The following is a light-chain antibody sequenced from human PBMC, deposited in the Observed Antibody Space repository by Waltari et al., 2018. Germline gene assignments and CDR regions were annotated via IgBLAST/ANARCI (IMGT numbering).Light chain of an antibody. J-gene: IGLJ1*01. CDR1: NSDVGSYNF. CDR2: EVT. Sequence: QSALTQPASVSGSPGQSLTIPCTGTNSDVGSYNFVSWYQQHPGEAPKLMIFEVTNRPSGVSNRFSGSKSGNTASLIISGLQGEDEADYYCSSYTTSRTYVFGTGTKVTVL. CDR3: SSYTTSRTYV. V-gene: IGLV2-14*01.